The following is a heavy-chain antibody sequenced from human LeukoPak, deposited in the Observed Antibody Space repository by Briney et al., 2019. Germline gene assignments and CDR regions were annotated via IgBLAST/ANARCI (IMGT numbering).Heavy chain of an antibody. J-gene: IGHJ4*02. CDR3: ARDGLFSSSPTFDY. CDR1: GFTFRTYA. V-gene: IGHV3-30*04. D-gene: IGHD6-13*01. Sequence: GGSLRLSCAASGFTFRTYAMNWVRQAPGKGLEWVAVISDDGSNKYYAESVKGQFTISRDNSKNTLYLQMNSLRAEDTAVYYCARDGLFSSSPTFDYWGQGTLVTVSS. CDR2: ISDDGSNK.